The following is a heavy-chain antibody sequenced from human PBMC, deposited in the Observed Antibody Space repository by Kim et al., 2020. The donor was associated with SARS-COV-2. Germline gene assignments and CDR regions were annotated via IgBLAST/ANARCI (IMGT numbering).Heavy chain of an antibody. CDR3: AKVPGTGFYFYDMDV. J-gene: IGHJ6*02. CDR2: ISNDGTGK. CDR1: GFDFSRHG. Sequence: GGSLRLSCAASGFDFSRHGMHWVRQAPGKGPEWVAVISNDGTGKYYADSVKGRFTISRDNPKNTVYLQMNNLRGEDTAVYYCAKVPGTGFYFYDMDVWGQGTAVTVSS. D-gene: IGHD6-13*01. V-gene: IGHV3-30*18.